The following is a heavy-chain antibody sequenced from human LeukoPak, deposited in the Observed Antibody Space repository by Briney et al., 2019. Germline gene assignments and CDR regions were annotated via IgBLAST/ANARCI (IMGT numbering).Heavy chain of an antibody. CDR1: GFTFSDYS. D-gene: IGHD3-10*01. V-gene: IGHV3-48*02. Sequence: GGSLRLSCAASGFTFSDYSMNWVRQAPGKGLEWVSYVGANSAIYYADSVKGRFTISRDNAKNSLSLQMISLRDDDTAVYYCAREGYYGAFDIWGQGTMVTVSS. CDR3: AREGYYGAFDI. CDR2: VGANSAI. J-gene: IGHJ3*02.